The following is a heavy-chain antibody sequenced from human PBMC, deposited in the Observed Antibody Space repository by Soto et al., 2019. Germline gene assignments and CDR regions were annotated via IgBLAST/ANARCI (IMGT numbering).Heavy chain of an antibody. D-gene: IGHD4-17*01. CDR2: IYYSGST. V-gene: IGHV4-59*01. Sequence: SETLSLTCTVSGGSISSYYWSWIRQPPGKGLEWIRYIYYSGSTNYNPSLKSRVTISVDTSKNQFSLKLSSVTAADTAVYYCARVWANDYESGFDYWGQGTLVTVSS. CDR1: GGSISSYY. CDR3: ARVWANDYESGFDY. J-gene: IGHJ4*02.